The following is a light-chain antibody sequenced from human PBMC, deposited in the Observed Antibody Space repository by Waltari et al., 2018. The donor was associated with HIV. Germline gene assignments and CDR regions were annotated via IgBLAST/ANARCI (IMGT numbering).Light chain of an antibody. J-gene: IGLJ2*01. CDR1: SSDVGSYNF. CDR2: EGD. CDR3: CSYAGSSTYVV. Sequence: QSALTQPASVSGSPGQSITISCPGTSSDVGSYNFFSWYQQHPGNAPKLIIYEGDKRPSGVSYRFSGSKSGSTVSLTISGLQAEDEADYYCCSYAGSSTYVVFGGGTQLTVL. V-gene: IGLV2-23*01.